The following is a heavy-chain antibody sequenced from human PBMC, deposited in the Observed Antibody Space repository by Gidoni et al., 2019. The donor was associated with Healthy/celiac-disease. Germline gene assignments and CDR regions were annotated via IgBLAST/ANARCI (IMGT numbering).Heavy chain of an antibody. D-gene: IGHD6-19*01. V-gene: IGHV1-24*01. CDR1: GYTLTELS. Sequence: QVQLVQPGAEVKKPGATVKVSCKVSGYTLTELSMHWVRQAPGKGLEWMGGFDPEDGETIYAQKFQGRVTMTEDTSTDTAYMELSSLRSEDTAVYYCATDAAYSSGWAYDYWGQGTLVTVSS. J-gene: IGHJ4*02. CDR3: ATDAAYSSGWAYDY. CDR2: FDPEDGET.